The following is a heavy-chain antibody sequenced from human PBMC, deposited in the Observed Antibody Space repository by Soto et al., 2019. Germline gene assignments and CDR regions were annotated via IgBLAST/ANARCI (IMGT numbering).Heavy chain of an antibody. J-gene: IGHJ3*02. CDR3: ARDVSHIVVVTAINDAFDI. CDR2: ISAYNGNT. Sequence: ASVKVSCKASGYTFTSYAMHWVRQAPGQGLEWMGWISAYNGNTNYAQKLQGRVTMTTDTSTSTAYMELRSLRSDDTAVYYCARDVSHIVVVTAINDAFDIWGQGTMVTVSS. D-gene: IGHD2-21*02. V-gene: IGHV1-18*01. CDR1: GYTFTSYA.